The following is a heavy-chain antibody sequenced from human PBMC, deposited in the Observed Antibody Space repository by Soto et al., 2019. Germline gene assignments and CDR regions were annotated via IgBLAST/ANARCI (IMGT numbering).Heavy chain of an antibody. D-gene: IGHD6-6*01. V-gene: IGHV3-30-3*01. CDR2: ISFDGSNQ. J-gene: IGHJ6*02. Sequence: CTAAEVNCRRHAMHWVSKNPGKGLEWAAVISFDGSNQYYADSVKGRFPVSRDNSKNTLYLQMNSLRSEDTAVYYCAFYEYSSSIGPPLSGMAVWGHGTTVTVSS. CDR1: EVNCRRHA. CDR3: AFYEYSSSIGPPLSGMAV.